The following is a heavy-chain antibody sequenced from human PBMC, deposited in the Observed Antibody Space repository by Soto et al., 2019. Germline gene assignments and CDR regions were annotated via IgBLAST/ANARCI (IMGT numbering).Heavy chain of an antibody. V-gene: IGHV4-30-2*01. CDR2: IYHSGST. J-gene: IGHJ4*02. D-gene: IGHD4-17*01. Sequence: QLQLQESGSGLVKPSQTLSLTCAVSGGSISSGGYSWSWIRQPPGKGLEWIVYIYHSGSTYYNPSHKSRVTISVDRSKNQSSRRLSSVTSADTALYCWARGMTTVTTFDYWGQGTLVTVSS. CDR1: GGSISSGGYS. CDR3: ARGMTTVTTFDY.